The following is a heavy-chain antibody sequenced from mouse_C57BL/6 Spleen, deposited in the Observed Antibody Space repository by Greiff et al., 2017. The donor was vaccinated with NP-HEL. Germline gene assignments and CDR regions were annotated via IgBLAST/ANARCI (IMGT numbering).Heavy chain of an antibody. CDR1: GYTFTSYW. CDR2: IHPNSGST. J-gene: IGHJ3*01. D-gene: IGHD1-1*01. Sequence: QVQLQQPGAELVKPGASVKLSCKASGYTFTSYWMHWVKQRPGQGLEWIGMIHPNSGSTNYNEKFKSKATLTVDKSSSTAYMQLSSLTSEDSAVYYCARSGGSSYGAYWGQGTLVTVSA. V-gene: IGHV1-64*01. CDR3: ARSGGSSYGAY.